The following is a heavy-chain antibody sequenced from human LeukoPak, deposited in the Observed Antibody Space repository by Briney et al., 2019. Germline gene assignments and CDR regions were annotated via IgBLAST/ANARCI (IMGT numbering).Heavy chain of an antibody. CDR3: AKATPAATGAFDI. J-gene: IGHJ3*02. V-gene: IGHV3-30*18. CDR2: ISYDGSNK. D-gene: IGHD2-2*01. CDR1: GFTFSSYG. Sequence: GRSLRLSCAASGFTFSSYGMHWVRQAPGKGLEWVAVISYDGSNKYYADSVKGRFTISRDNSKNTLYLQMNSLRAEDTAVYYCAKATPAATGAFDIWGQGTMVTVSS.